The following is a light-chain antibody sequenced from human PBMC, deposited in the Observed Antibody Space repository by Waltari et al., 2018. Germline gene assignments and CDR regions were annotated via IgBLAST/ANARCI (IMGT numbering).Light chain of an antibody. Sequence: DIVMTQSPDSLSVSLGERATINCKSSQNVLYSSNNRNYLAWYQVKPGQPPKVFIYWASMRENGVPDRFSGSGSGTDFTLTINSLQAEDMAVYYCQQYYSSPWTFGQGTKVEIK. CDR2: WAS. CDR1: QNVLYSSNNRNY. CDR3: QQYYSSPWT. J-gene: IGKJ1*01. V-gene: IGKV4-1*01.